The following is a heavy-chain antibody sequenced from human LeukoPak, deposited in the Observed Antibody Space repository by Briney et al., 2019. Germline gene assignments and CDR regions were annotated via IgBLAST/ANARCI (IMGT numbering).Heavy chain of an antibody. CDR1: GFTFSSYS. CDR2: ISSSSSTI. D-gene: IGHD3-16*02. CDR3: ARNKGGDYDYVWGSYRFFPPNAFDI. Sequence: GGSLRLSCAASGFTFSSYSMNWVRQAPGKGLEWVSYISSSSSTIYYADSVKGRFTISRDNAKNSLYLQMSSLRAEDTAVYYCARNKGGDYDYVWGSYRFFPPNAFDIWGQGTMVTVSS. V-gene: IGHV3-48*01. J-gene: IGHJ3*02.